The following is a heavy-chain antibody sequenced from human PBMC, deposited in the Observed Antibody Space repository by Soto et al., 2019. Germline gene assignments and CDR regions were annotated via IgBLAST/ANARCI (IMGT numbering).Heavy chain of an antibody. J-gene: IGHJ6*03. CDR3: ARGRSDFWSGYPFWYYMDV. CDR2: MNPNNGNT. CDR1: GYTFTSYG. V-gene: IGHV1-8*02. Sequence: EASVKVSCKASGYTFTSYGISWVRQAPGQGLEWMGWMNPNNGNTGYAQKFQGRVTMTRNTSISTAYMELSSLRSEDTAVYYCARGRSDFWSGYPFWYYMDVWGKGTTVTVSS. D-gene: IGHD3-3*01.